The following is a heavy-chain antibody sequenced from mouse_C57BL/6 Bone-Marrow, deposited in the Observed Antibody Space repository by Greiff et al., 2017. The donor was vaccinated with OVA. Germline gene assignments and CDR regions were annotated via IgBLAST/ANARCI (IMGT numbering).Heavy chain of an antibody. V-gene: IGHV6-3*01. D-gene: IGHD1-1*01. Sequence: EVQLVESGGGLVQPGGSMKLSCVASGFTFSNYWMNWVRQSPEKGLEWVAQIRLKSDNYATHYAESVKGRFTISRDDSKSSVYLQMNNLRAEDTGIYYCTAYGSSPWCAYWGQGTLVTVSA. J-gene: IGHJ3*01. CDR1: GFTFSNYW. CDR3: TAYGSSPWCAY. CDR2: IRLKSDNYAT.